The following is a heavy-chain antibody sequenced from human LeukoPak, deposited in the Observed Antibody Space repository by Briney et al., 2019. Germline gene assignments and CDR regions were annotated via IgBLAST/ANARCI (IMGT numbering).Heavy chain of an antibody. CDR1: GFTFSSYA. CDR3: ARDTDMITFGGVIVKTSL. D-gene: IGHD3-16*02. V-gene: IGHV3-23*01. J-gene: IGHJ4*02. Sequence: QPGGSLRLSCAASGFTFSSYAMSWVRQAPGKGLEWVSAISGSGGSTYYADSVKGRFTISRDNSKNTLYLQMNSLRAEDTAVYYCARDTDMITFGGVIVKTSLWGQGTLVTVSS. CDR2: ISGSGGST.